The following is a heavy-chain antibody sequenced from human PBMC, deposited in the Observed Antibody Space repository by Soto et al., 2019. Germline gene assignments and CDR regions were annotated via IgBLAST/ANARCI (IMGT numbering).Heavy chain of an antibody. V-gene: IGHV3-64D*06. Sequence: EMQLVESGGDLVQPGGSLRISCSASGFTFSIYAMHWVRQAPGKGLEYVSSISTDGGNTHYADSVKGRFTISRDNSKNTVYLQMSSLRAEDTAVYYCVKGEYYYDCSGYYPFDYWGQGTLVTVSS. CDR2: ISTDGGNT. J-gene: IGHJ4*02. CDR1: GFTFSIYA. D-gene: IGHD3-22*01. CDR3: VKGEYYYDCSGYYPFDY.